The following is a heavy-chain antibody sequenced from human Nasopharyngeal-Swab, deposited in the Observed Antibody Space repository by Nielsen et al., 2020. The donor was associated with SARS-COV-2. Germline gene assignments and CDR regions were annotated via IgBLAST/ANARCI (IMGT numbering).Heavy chain of an antibody. CDR1: GFTFSSYW. V-gene: IGHV3-74*01. CDR2: INSDGSST. D-gene: IGHD6-13*01. Sequence: GGSLRLSCAASGFTFSSYWMHWVRHAPGKGLVWVSRINSDGSSTSYADSVKGRFTISRDNAKNTLYLQMNSLRAEDTAVYYCARWSSSWSLVTWGQGTLVTVSS. CDR3: ARWSSSWSLVT. J-gene: IGHJ4*02.